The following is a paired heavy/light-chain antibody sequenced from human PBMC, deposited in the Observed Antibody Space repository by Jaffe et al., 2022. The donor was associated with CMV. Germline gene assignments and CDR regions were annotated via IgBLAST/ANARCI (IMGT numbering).Heavy chain of an antibody. D-gene: IGHD3-3*01. J-gene: IGHJ6*02. CDR3: ARDIPHYDFWSGYYDYYYGMDV. Sequence: QVQLVESGGGVVQPGRSLRLSCAASGFTFSSYGMHWVRQAPGKGLEWVAVIWYDGSNKYYADSVKGRFTISRDNSKNTLYLQMNSLRAEDTAVYYCARDIPHYDFWSGYYDYYYGMDVWGQGTTVTVSS. V-gene: IGHV3-33*01. CDR1: GFTFSSYG. CDR2: IWYDGSNK.
Light chain of an antibody. CDR2: GAS. CDR3: QQYEGT. Sequence: EIVLTQSPGTLSLSPGERATLSCRASQSVSSSYLAWYQQKPGQAPRLLIYGASSRATGIPDRFSGSGSGTDFTLTISRLEPEDFAVYYCQQYEGTFGQGTKVEIK. V-gene: IGKV3-20*01. CDR1: QSVSSSY. J-gene: IGKJ1*01.